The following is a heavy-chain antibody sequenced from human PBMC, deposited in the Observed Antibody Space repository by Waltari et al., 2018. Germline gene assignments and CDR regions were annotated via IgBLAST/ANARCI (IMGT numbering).Heavy chain of an antibody. V-gene: IGHV3-23*01. Sequence: EVQLLESGVGLVQPGGSLRLSCAASVFTFSRYVLSWVRQAHGKGLEWVAAISVSGGSTYYAAAVKGRFTISRDNSKNTLYLQMNSLRAEDTAVYYCAKGYFEYSSSATPHYWGQGTLVTVSS. CDR3: AKGYFEYSSSATPHY. CDR1: VFTFSRYV. D-gene: IGHD6-6*01. CDR2: ISVSGGST. J-gene: IGHJ4*02.